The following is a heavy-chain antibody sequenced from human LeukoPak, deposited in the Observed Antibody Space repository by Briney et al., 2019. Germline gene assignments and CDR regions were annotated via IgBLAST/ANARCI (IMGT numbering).Heavy chain of an antibody. Sequence: GGSLRLSCAASGFTFSSYSMNWVRQAPGKGLEWVSSISSSSSYIYYADSVKGRFTISRDNAKNSLYLQMNSLRAEDTAVYYCARASMVRGVILVGFDYWGQGTLVTVSS. V-gene: IGHV3-21*04. CDR3: ARASMVRGVILVGFDY. D-gene: IGHD3-10*01. J-gene: IGHJ4*02. CDR1: GFTFSSYS. CDR2: ISSSSSYI.